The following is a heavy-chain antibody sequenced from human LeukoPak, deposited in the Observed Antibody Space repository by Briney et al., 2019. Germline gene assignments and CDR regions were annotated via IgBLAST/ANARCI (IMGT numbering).Heavy chain of an antibody. CDR3: ARAQYYDFWSGFYQMDV. D-gene: IGHD3-3*01. CDR2: FYYSWRT. CDR1: GGSISSYY. J-gene: IGHJ6*04. Sequence: AETLSLTCTASGGSISSYYWSWVRQPPGKGLGRNGQFYYSWRTNYNPSLKSRVSISVDTAKNQLSLKLASVIAADTGVYYCARAQYYDFWSGFYQMDVWGTGTTVTVSS. V-gene: IGHV4-59*01.